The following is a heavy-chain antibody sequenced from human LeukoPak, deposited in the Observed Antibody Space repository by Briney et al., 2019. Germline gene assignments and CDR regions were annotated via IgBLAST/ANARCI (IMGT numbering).Heavy chain of an antibody. D-gene: IGHD3-22*01. Sequence: PGGSLRLSCAASGFTFSSYAMSWVRQGPGRGLEWGSAICGSGGSTYYADTAKGRFTISRDNSKNTLYLQMNSLRAEDTAVYFCAKGLDRDYYDSSGYLPDYWGQGTLVTVSS. J-gene: IGHJ4*02. V-gene: IGHV3-23*01. CDR1: GFTFSSYA. CDR2: ICGSGGST. CDR3: AKGLDRDYYDSSGYLPDY.